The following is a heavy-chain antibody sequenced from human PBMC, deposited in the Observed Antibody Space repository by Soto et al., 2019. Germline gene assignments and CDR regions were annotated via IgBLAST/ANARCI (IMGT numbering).Heavy chain of an antibody. CDR3: AKNQERELPRVIDF. J-gene: IGHJ4*02. V-gene: IGHV3-23*01. CDR1: VLTFSNYA. CDR2: MSGSSSTT. D-gene: IGHD1-7*01. Sequence: WGSLLVSCAPSVLTFSNYAMSWVRQAPGGGLEWVSSMSGSSSTTYYADSVRGRFTISRDRSKNTLYLQMSSLRAEDTALYYCAKNQERELPRVIDFWGQGTLVTVS.